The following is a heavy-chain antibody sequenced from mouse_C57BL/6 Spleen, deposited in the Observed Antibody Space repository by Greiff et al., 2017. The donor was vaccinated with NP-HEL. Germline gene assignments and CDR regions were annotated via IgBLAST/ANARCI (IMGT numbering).Heavy chain of an antibody. CDR1: ISLSTSGMGL. Sequence: QVTLKESGPGILQPSQTLSLACTFSGISLSTSGMGLSWLRKPSGKALEWLASIWNNDNYYNPSLKSRPTISKETSNYQVFLKLTSVDTADSATYYGAWRENPFPIYYDYDVLYYYAMDDWGQGTSVTVSS. CDR3: WRENPFPIYYDYDVLYYYAMDD. CDR2: WNNDNY. J-gene: IGHJ4*01. V-gene: IGHV8-2*01. D-gene: IGHD2-4*01.